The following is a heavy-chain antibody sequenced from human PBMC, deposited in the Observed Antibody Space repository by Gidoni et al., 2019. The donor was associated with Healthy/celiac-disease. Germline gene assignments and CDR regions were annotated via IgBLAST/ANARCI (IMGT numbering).Heavy chain of an antibody. CDR2: ISYDGSNK. V-gene: IGHV3-30-3*01. J-gene: IGHJ6*02. CDR1: GFTFSSYA. CDR3: ARAPHYYGMDV. Sequence: QVQLVESGGGVVQPGRSLRLSCAASGFTFSSYAMHWVRQAPGKGLEWVAVISYDGSNKYYADSVKGRFTISRDNSKNTLYLQMNSLRAEDTAVYYCARAPHYYGMDVWGQGTTVTVSS.